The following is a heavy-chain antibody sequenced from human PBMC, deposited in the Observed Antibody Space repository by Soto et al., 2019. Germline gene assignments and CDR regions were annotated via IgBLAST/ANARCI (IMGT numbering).Heavy chain of an antibody. CDR1: GYTFTSYD. V-gene: IGHV1-8*01. Sequence: QVQLVQSGAEVKKPGASVKVSCKASGYTFTSYDINWVRQATGQGLEWMGWMNPNSGNTGYAQKFQGRVTMTRNTSISTAYMELSSLRSEDTAVYYCARGYCSSTSCYVAGDWFDPWGQGTLATVSS. J-gene: IGHJ5*02. D-gene: IGHD2-2*01. CDR2: MNPNSGNT. CDR3: ARGYCSSTSCYVAGDWFDP.